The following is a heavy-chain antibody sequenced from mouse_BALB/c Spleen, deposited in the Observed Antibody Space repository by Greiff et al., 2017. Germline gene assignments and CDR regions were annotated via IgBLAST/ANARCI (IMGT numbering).Heavy chain of an antibody. CDR3: ATHYGSSWFAY. J-gene: IGHJ3*01. CDR1: GFTFSSYA. CDR2: ISSGGSYT. V-gene: IGHV5-9-4*01. Sequence: EVKLVESGGGLVKPGGSLKLSCAASGFTFSSYAMSWVRQSPEKRLEWVAEISSGGSYTYYPDTVTGRFTISRDNAKNTLYLEMSSLRSEDTAMYYCATHYGSSWFAYWGQGTLVTVSA. D-gene: IGHD1-1*01.